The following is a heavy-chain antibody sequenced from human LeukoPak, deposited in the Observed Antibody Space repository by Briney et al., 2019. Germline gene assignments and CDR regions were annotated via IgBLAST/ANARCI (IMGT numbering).Heavy chain of an antibody. V-gene: IGHV4-39*01. D-gene: IGHD3-9*01. J-gene: IGHJ4*02. CDR1: ADSISNSNYY. Sequence: ASETLSLTCTDSADSISNSNYYWGWIRQPPGKGLEWIGSIYYSGSTYYNLSLKSRVTVSVDTSKNLFSLRLTSVTAADTAVYYCASNVPFYDILTVSSYYFDYWGQGTLVTVSS. CDR2: IYYSGST. CDR3: ASNVPFYDILTVSSYYFDY.